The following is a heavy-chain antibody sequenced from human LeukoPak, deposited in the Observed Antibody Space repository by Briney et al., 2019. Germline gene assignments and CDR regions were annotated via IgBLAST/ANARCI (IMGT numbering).Heavy chain of an antibody. V-gene: IGHV3-7*01. CDR3: ARDFSWRQFDY. Sequence: PGGSLRLSCETSGFTAGFTFSTSYMTWVRQAPGMGLEWVAEIGPDGSGPVYVDSVKGRFTISRDNAKNSLYLQMNSLRVEETAVYYCARDFSWRQFDYRGLGTLVTVSS. CDR1: GFTAGFTFSTSY. J-gene: IGHJ4*02. CDR2: IGPDGSGP.